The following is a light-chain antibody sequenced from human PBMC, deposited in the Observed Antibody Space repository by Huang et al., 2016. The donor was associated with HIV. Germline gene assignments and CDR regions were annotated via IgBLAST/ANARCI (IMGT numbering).Light chain of an antibody. V-gene: IGKV1-8*01. J-gene: IGKJ3*01. CDR1: QDISTF. CDR3: QQYYSHST. CDR2: TAS. Sequence: AIQMTQSPSSLSASTGDRITIACRASQDISTFFAWYQQKPGKPPKLLIHTASLLQSGVPSRFNASGSGTDFTLTVTCLQSEDFASYYCQQYYSHSTFGPGTKV.